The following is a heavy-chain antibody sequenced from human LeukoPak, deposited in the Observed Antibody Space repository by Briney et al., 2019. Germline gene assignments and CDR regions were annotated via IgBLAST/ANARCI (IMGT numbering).Heavy chain of an antibody. CDR1: GFTFSTYA. CDR3: AKAEPMTTYFDY. CDR2: ISGTGDTI. V-gene: IGHV3-23*01. J-gene: IGHJ4*02. Sequence: RPGGSLRLSCAASGFTFSTYAMSGVRQAPGKGLEGVSAISGTGDTIYYADSVKGRFTISRDSSKNTLFLLMNSLRAEDTAVYYCAKAEPMTTYFDYWGQGTLVTVSS. D-gene: IGHD4-11*01.